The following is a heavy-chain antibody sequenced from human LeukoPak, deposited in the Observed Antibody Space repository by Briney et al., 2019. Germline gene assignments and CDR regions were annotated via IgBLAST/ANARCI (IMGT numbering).Heavy chain of an antibody. CDR3: VTGDYFDY. Sequence: ASVKVSCKASGYIFSGYYMHWVRQAPGKGLEWVGRINPDTGDPNYARKFRGWVTITTDTSISSGYMELSRLKSDDTAVYYCVTGDYFDYWGQGTLVIVSS. CDR2: INPDTGDP. J-gene: IGHJ4*02. CDR1: GYIFSGYY. V-gene: IGHV1-2*04.